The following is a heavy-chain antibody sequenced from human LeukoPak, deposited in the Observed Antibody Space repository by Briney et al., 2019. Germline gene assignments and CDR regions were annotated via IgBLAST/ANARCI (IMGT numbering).Heavy chain of an antibody. CDR2: ISSSSSYT. Sequence: AGGSLRLSCAASEFTFSSYSMNWVRQAPGKGLEWISSISSSSSYTYYADPAKGRFTISRDNTKRSLVLQMNSLRAEDTAVYYCVRAHGTYAPLGYWGQGILVTVSS. CDR3: VRAHGTYAPLGY. D-gene: IGHD2-2*01. J-gene: IGHJ4*02. CDR1: EFTFSSYS. V-gene: IGHV3-21*01.